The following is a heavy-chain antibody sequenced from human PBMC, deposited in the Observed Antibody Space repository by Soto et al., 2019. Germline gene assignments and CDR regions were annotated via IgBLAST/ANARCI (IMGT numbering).Heavy chain of an antibody. Sequence: EEQLLESGGXXAQPGGSLRLSCAASGFTFRGYAMSWVRQAPGKGPEWVSGISGSGDSTYHAKSVKGRFIISRDNSKNTLYLEINSLRAEDTAVYYCAKAYGASHSPFDCWGQGTLVAVSS. D-gene: IGHD2-21*01. V-gene: IGHV3-23*01. CDR1: GFTFRGYA. J-gene: IGHJ4*02. CDR3: AKAYGASHSPFDC. CDR2: ISGSGDST.